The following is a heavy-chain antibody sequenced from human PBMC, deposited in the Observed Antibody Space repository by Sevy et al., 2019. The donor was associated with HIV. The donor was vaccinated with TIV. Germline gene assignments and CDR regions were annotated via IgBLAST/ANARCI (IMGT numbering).Heavy chain of an antibody. CDR2: IWYDGSNK. V-gene: IGHV3-33*01. J-gene: IGHJ4*02. CDR1: GFTFSSYG. Sequence: GGSLRLSCAASGFTFSSYGMHWVRQAPGKGLEWVAVIWYDGSNKYYADSVKGRFTISRDNSKNTLYLQMSSLRAEDTAVYYCARCHQDLGFDYWGQGTLVTVSS. D-gene: IGHD2-15*01. CDR3: ARCHQDLGFDY.